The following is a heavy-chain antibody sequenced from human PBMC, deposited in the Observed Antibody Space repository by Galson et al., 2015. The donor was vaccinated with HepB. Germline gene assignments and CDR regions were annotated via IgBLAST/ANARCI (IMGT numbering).Heavy chain of an antibody. J-gene: IGHJ4*02. CDR1: GFTFGDYT. CDR3: TRGGSTVTTFWCPNY. V-gene: IGHV3-49*03. CDR2: IRNKAYGGTT. Sequence: SLRLSCAASGFTFGDYTMSWFRQAPGKGLEWVGFIRNKAYGGTTEYAASVKGRFTISRDDSKSIAYLQMNSLKTEDTALYYCTRGGSTVTTFWCPNYWGQGTLVTVSS. D-gene: IGHD4-17*01.